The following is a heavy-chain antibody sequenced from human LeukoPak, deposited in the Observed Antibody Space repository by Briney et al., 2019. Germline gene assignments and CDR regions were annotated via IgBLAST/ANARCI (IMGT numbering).Heavy chain of an antibody. V-gene: IGHV3-23*01. CDR2: ISGSGGST. CDR1: GFTFSSFA. D-gene: IGHD3-10*01. Sequence: GGSLRLSCAASGFTFSSFAMTWVRQAPGKGLEWVSSISGSGGSTYYADSVQGRFTNSRDNSKNTLYLQMNSLRAEDTAVYYCAKYLGSGTSFDDWGQGTLVTVSS. J-gene: IGHJ4*02. CDR3: AKYLGSGTSFDD.